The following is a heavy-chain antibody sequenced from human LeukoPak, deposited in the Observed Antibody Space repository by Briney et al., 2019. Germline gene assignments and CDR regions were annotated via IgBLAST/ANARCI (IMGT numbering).Heavy chain of an antibody. CDR3: ARDQVARDIVVVLTATGTIDY. Sequence: ASVKVSCKASGYTFSGYYMHWVRQAPGQGLEWVVWINPNSGDTNYAQKFQGRVTMTRDTSVNTAYMELSRLRSDDTAVYYCARDQVARDIVVVLTATGTIDYWGQGTLVTVSS. CDR2: INPNSGDT. V-gene: IGHV1-2*02. D-gene: IGHD2-15*01. J-gene: IGHJ4*02. CDR1: GYTFSGYY.